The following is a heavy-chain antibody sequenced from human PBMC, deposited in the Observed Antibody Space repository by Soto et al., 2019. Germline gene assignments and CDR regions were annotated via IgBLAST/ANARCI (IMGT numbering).Heavy chain of an antibody. V-gene: IGHV3-30*18. D-gene: IGHD2-8*01. CDR2: ISFDGTNK. CDR1: GFVFADYG. J-gene: IGHJ6*02. CDR3: AKDTLYPVVSYFYYGLDV. Sequence: GGSLRLSCAASGFVFADYGVHWVRQAPGKGLEWVAVISFDGTNKFYADSVKGRFTISRDNSNNTLYLQMSSLRTEDTAVYYCAKDTLYPVVSYFYYGLDVWGQGTTVTVSS.